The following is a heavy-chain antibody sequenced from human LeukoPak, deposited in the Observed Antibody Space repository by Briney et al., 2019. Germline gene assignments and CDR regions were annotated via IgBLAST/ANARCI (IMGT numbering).Heavy chain of an antibody. CDR3: ARGPTNGQALDY. D-gene: IGHD2-8*01. J-gene: IGHJ4*02. V-gene: IGHV3-20*04. Sequence: GGSLRLSCAASGFTFDDYGMSWVRQAPGKGLEWVSGINWNGGSTGYADSVKGRFTISRDNAKNSVYLQMDSLRAEDTAVYYCARGPTNGQALDYWGQGTLVSVSS. CDR2: INWNGGST. CDR1: GFTFDDYG.